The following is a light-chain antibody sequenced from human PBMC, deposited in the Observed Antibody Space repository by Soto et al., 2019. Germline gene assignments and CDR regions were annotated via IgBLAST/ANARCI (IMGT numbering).Light chain of an antibody. CDR2: DVS. V-gene: IGLV2-14*01. CDR1: SSDVGGYNY. Sequence: QSALTQPASVSGSPGLSITISCTGTSSDVGGYNYVSWYQQYPGKVPKLMIYDVSYRPSGVSNRFSGSKSGNTASLTISGLQAEDEADYYCSSYTSSSTYVFGTGTKVTV. CDR3: SSYTSSSTYV. J-gene: IGLJ1*01.